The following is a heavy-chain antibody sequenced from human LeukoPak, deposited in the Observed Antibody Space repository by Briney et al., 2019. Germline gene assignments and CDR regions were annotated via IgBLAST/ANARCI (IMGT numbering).Heavy chain of an antibody. CDR2: IIPIFVTA. V-gene: IGHV1-69*05. CDR3: ARVYSSSWYPADAFDI. CDR1: VGTFSSYA. J-gene: IGHJ3*02. D-gene: IGHD6-13*01. Sequence: ASVTVSCKTSVGTFSSYAISWVRHAPGQGLEWMGGIIPIFVTANYAQKFQGGVTITTNESTSTAYVELSSTRTEDTAAYYCARVYSSSWYPADAFDIWGQGTLVTVSS.